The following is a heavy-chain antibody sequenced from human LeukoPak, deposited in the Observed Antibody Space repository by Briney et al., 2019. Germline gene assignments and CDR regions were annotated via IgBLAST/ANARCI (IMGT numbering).Heavy chain of an antibody. CDR2: IWYDGSNK. D-gene: IGHD4-17*01. CDR1: GFTFNSYD. Sequence: PGGSLRLSCAASGFTFNSYDIPWVRQAPGKGLEWVAFIWYDGSNKYYADSVKGRFTISRDNSKNTLYLQMNSLRAEDTAVYYCARARTTRGFDYWGQGTLVTVSS. CDR3: ARARTTRGFDY. J-gene: IGHJ4*02. V-gene: IGHV3-33*01.